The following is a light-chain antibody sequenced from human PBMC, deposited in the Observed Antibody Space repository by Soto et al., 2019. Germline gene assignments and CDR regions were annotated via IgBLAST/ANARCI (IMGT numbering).Light chain of an antibody. CDR2: ANS. CDR3: QSYDSSLSNVV. CDR1: RSNIGAGYD. V-gene: IGLV1-40*01. J-gene: IGLJ2*01. Sequence: QSVLTQPPSVSGAPGQRVTISCTGSRSNIGAGYDVHWYQQLPGTASKLLIYANSQGPSGVPDRFSGSKSGTSASLAITGLQAEDEADYYCQSYDSSLSNVVFGGGTQLTVL.